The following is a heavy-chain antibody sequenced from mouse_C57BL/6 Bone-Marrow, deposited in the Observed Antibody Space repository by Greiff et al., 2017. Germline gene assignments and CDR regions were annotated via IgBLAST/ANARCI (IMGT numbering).Heavy chain of an antibody. CDR1: GYTFTSYW. CDR2: IHPNSGST. J-gene: IGHJ2*01. V-gene: IGHV1-64*01. CDR3: ASSHPYSFDY. Sequence: QVQLKQPGAELVKPGASVKLSCKASGYTFTSYWMHWVKQRPGQGLEWIGMIHPNSGSTNYNEKFKSKATLTVDKSSSTAYMQLSSLTSDDSAFYYCASSHPYSFDYWGQGPTLTVSS.